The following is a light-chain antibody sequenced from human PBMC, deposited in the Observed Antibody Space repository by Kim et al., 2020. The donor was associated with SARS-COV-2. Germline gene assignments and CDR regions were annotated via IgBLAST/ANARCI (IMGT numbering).Light chain of an antibody. CDR1: SGHSSYA. Sequence: QLVLTQSPSASASLGASVKLTCTLSSGHSSYAIVWHQQQPEKGPRYLMKLNTDGSHSKGDGIPDRFSGSISGAERYLTISSLQSEDEADYYCQTWGTGIQVFGGGTQLTVL. CDR2: LNTDGSH. V-gene: IGLV4-69*01. CDR3: QTWGTGIQV. J-gene: IGLJ3*02.